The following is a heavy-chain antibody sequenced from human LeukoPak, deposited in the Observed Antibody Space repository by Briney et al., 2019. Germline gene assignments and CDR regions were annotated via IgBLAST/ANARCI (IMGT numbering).Heavy chain of an antibody. CDR2: IWYDGSNK. CDR3: ARDLAYSGSYESGDD. CDR1: GFTFSSYG. D-gene: IGHD1-26*01. V-gene: IGHV3-33*01. J-gene: IGHJ4*02. Sequence: GGSLRLSCAASGFTFSSYGMHWVRQAPGKGLEWVAVIWYDGSNKYYADSEKGRFTISRDNSKNTLYLQMNSLRAEDTAVYYCARDLAYSGSYESGDDWGQGTLVTVSS.